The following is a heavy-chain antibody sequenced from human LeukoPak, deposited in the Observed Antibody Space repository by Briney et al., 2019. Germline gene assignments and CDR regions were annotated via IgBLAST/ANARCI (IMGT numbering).Heavy chain of an antibody. CDR3: TRVSCSSTSCPPSY. CDR1: GFTFSDYY. Sequence: PGGSLRLSCAASGFTFSDYYMSWIRQAPGKGLEWVSYISSSGSTIYYADSVKGRFTISRDNAKNSLYLQMNSLRAEDTAVYYCTRVSCSSTSCPPSYWGQGTLVTVSS. J-gene: IGHJ4*02. V-gene: IGHV3-11*04. CDR2: ISSSGSTI. D-gene: IGHD2-2*01.